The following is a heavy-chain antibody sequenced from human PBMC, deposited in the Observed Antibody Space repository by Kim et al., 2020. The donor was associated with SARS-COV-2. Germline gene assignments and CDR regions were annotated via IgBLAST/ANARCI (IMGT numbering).Heavy chain of an antibody. Sequence: ASVKVSCKVSGYTLTELSMHWVRQAPGKGLEWMGGFDPEDGETIYAQKFQGRVTMTEDTSTDTAYMELSSLRSEDTAVYYCATRAPSNPIPSSWYVPSPYYYYGMDVWGQGTTVTVSS. CDR3: ATRAPSNPIPSSWYVPSPYYYYGMDV. D-gene: IGHD6-13*01. CDR1: GYTLTELS. CDR2: FDPEDGET. V-gene: IGHV1-24*01. J-gene: IGHJ6*02.